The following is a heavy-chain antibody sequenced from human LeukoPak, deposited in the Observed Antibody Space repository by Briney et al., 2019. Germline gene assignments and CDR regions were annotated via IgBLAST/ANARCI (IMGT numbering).Heavy chain of an antibody. CDR2: INHSGST. V-gene: IGHV4-34*01. CDR1: GGSFSGYY. CDR3: AREGFYGGPDY. Sequence: PSETLSLTCAVYGGSFSGYYWSWIRQPPGKGLEWIGEINHSGSTYYNPSLKSRVTISVDRSKNQFSLKLSSVTAADTAVYYCAREGFYGGPDYWGQGTLVTVSS. D-gene: IGHD4-23*01. J-gene: IGHJ4*02.